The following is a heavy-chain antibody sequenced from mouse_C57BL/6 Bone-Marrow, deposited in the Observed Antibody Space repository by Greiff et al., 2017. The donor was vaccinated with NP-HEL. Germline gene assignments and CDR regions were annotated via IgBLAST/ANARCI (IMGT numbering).Heavy chain of an antibody. D-gene: IGHD2-10*01. J-gene: IGHJ4*01. CDR3: ARTYDGNYPPMDD. V-gene: IGHV5-6*01. CDR2: ISRGGSYT. CDR1: GFTFSSYG. Sequence: EVQLMESGGDLVKPGGSLKLSCAASGFTFSSYGMSWVHQTPDKRLEWVATISRGGSYTYYPDSVKGRFTIFRDNAKNTLYLQMSSLKSEDTAMYYCARTYDGNYPPMDDWGQGTSVTVSS.